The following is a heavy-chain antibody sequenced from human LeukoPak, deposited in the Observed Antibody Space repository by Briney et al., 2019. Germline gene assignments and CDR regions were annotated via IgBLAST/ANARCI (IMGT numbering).Heavy chain of an antibody. Sequence: GGSLRLSCAASGFTFSSYAMSWVRQAPGKGLEWVSAISGSGGSTYYADSVKGRFTISRDNSKNTLYLQMNSLRAEDTAVYYCAKDRTTGIAAAGTCDYWGRGTLVTVSS. J-gene: IGHJ4*02. CDR3: AKDRTTGIAAAGTCDY. CDR1: GFTFSSYA. V-gene: IGHV3-23*01. CDR2: ISGSGGST. D-gene: IGHD6-13*01.